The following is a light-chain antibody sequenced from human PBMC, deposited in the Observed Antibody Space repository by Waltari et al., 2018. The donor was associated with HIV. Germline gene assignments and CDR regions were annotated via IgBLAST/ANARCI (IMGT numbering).Light chain of an antibody. J-gene: IGLJ1*01. Sequence: QSALTQPPSASGSPGQSVTISCTGTSSDVGRYNNVSWYEQHPGKAPKLMIYEVSKRPSVVPDRFSGSKSGNTASLTVSGLQAEDEADYYCSSYAGSNNYVFGTGTKVTVL. CDR2: EVS. CDR3: SSYAGSNNYV. CDR1: SSDVGRYNN. V-gene: IGLV2-8*01.